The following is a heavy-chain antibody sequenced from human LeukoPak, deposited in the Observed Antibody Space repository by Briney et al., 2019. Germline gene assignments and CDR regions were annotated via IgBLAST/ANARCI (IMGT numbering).Heavy chain of an antibody. D-gene: IGHD2-21*01. CDR3: ASEVMAYGFDI. CDR1: GVSISSSSYY. Sequence: SATLSLTCTVSGVSISSSSYYCSWIRQPPWKGLKCIGTLYYYNGNVDYNPSLKSRVTISGDTSKNQFSLKLSSVTAADTAIYYCASEVMAYGFDIWGQGTMVTVSS. J-gene: IGHJ3*02. CDR2: LYYYNGNV. V-gene: IGHV4-39*01.